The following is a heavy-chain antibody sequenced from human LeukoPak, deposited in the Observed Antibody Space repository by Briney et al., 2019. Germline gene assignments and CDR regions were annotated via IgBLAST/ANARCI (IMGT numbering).Heavy chain of an antibody. V-gene: IGHV1-2*06. Sequence: ASVKVSCKASGYTFTGYYMHWVRQAPGQGREWMGRINPNSGGTNYAQKFQGRVTMTRDTSISTAYMELSRLRSADTAVYYCARVTRLLGATIDYWGQGTLVTVSS. CDR1: GYTFTGYY. D-gene: IGHD1-26*01. J-gene: IGHJ4*02. CDR2: INPNSGGT. CDR3: ARVTRLLGATIDY.